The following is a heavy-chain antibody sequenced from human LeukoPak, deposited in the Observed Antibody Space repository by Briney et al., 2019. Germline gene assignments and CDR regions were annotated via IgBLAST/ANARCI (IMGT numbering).Heavy chain of an antibody. CDR2: IYYSGST. Sequence: SETLSLTCTVSGGSISSSSYYWGWIRQPPGKGLEWIGSIYYSGSTYYNPSLKSRVTISVDTSKNQFSLKLSSVTAADTAVYYCARQEVEMATIYYGGDFDYWGQGILVTVSS. CDR3: ARQEVEMATIYYGGDFDY. D-gene: IGHD5-24*01. CDR1: GGSISSSSYY. J-gene: IGHJ4*02. V-gene: IGHV4-39*01.